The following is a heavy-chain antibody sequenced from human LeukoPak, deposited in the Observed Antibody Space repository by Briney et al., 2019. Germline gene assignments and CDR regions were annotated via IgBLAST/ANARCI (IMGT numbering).Heavy chain of an antibody. CDR2: IYYSGSS. D-gene: IGHD2-15*01. CDR3: ARDSSPGYCSGGCCYDAFDI. Sequence: SETLSLTCTVSGGSISSSSYYCGWIRQPPGKGLEWIGSIYYSGSSFYNPSLKSRVTISVDTSKNQFSLKLSSVTAADTAVYYCARDSSPGYCSGGCCYDAFDIWGQGTMVTVSS. J-gene: IGHJ3*02. CDR1: GGSISSSSYY. V-gene: IGHV4-39*02.